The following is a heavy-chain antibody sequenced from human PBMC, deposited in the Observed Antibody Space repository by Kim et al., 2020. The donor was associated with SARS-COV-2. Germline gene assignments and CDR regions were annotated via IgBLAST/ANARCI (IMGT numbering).Heavy chain of an antibody. CDR3: ARRLSNTSGWGSHYCDL. CDR1: GGSFSGYY. CDR2: INHSGRT. D-gene: IGHD3-10*01. V-gene: IGHV4-34*01. J-gene: IGHJ1*01. Sequence: SETLSLTWAVYGGSFSGYYWSWIHQPPGKGLEWIGEINHSGRTNYNPSLESRVTISVDTSKNQFSLKLTSVTAADAALYFCARRLSNTSGWGSHYCDLWGQGILVTVSS.